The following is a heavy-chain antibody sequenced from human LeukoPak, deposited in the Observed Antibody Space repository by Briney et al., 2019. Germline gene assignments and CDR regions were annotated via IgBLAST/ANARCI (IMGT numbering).Heavy chain of an antibody. CDR3: ATGDDLDY. D-gene: IGHD3-3*01. J-gene: IGHJ4*02. CDR1: GGTFSSYA. Sequence: GASVKVSCKASGGTFSSYAISWVRQAPGQGLEWMGRIIPILGIANYAQKFQGRVTITADKSTSTAYMGLSSLRSEDTAVYYCATGDDLDYWGQGTLVTVSS. CDR2: IIPILGIA. V-gene: IGHV1-69*04.